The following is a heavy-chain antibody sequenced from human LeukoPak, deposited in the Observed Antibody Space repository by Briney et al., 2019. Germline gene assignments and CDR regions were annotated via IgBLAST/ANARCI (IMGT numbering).Heavy chain of an antibody. V-gene: IGHV1-18*01. CDR3: ARAYYHDTSSYQGFDF. D-gene: IGHD3-22*01. J-gene: IGHJ4*02. CDR2: ISAYKCNK. CDR1: GCTFSRHG. Sequence: ASVKVSCKASGCTFSRHGYTGVRQAPGQGLEWMECISAYKCNKDYAQKCQGRVTMTTDTSKSTSYRELRDLRSDARVVYFCARAYYHDTSSYQGFDFWGQGTLVTVSS.